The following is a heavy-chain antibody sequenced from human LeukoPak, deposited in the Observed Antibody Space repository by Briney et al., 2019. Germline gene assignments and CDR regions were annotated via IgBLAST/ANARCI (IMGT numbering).Heavy chain of an antibody. V-gene: IGHV3-33*08. CDR1: GFTFSSYA. CDR2: IWYDGSNK. J-gene: IGHJ6*02. D-gene: IGHD6-13*01. Sequence: GGSLRLSCAASGFTFSSYAMSWVRQAPGKGLEWLAQIWYDGSNKYYVDSVKGRFTISRDNSKNTVYLQMNSLRAEDTAVYFCARDGQQLAPYAMDVWGQGTTVTVSS. CDR3: ARDGQQLAPYAMDV.